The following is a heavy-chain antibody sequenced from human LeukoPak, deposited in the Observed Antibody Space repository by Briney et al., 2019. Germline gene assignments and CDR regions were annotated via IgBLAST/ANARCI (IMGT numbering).Heavy chain of an antibody. V-gene: IGHV3-23*01. J-gene: IGHJ4*02. CDR2: ISGSGGST. Sequence: PGGSLRLSCAASGFTFSSYSMNWVRQAPGKGLEWVSAISGSGGSTYYADSVKGRFTISRDNSKNTLYLQMNSLRAEDTAVYYCAKDLDDYGDYFDYWGQGTLVTVSS. CDR1: GFTFSSYS. CDR3: AKDLDDYGDYFDY. D-gene: IGHD4-17*01.